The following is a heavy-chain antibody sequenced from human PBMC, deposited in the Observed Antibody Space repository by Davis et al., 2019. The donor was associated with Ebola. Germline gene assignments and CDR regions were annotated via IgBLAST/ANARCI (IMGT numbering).Heavy chain of an antibody. CDR2: IYKSGST. D-gene: IGHD4-23*01. CDR3: AREGGNSYFDY. J-gene: IGHJ4*02. V-gene: IGHV4-38-2*02. Sequence: SATLSLTCTVSGYSIRSGYYLGWIRQPPGKGLEWIANIYKSGSTYYNPSLKSRVTISVDTSKNQFSLKLTSMTVADTAVYYCAREGGNSYFDYWGQGILVTVSS. CDR1: GYSIRSGYY.